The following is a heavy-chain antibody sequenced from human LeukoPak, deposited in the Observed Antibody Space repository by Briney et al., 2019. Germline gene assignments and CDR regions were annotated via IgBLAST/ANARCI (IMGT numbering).Heavy chain of an antibody. Sequence: GGSLRLSCAASGFTFSDYYMSWTRQAPGKGLEWVSYISSSGSTIYYADSVKGRFTISRDNAKNSLYLQMNSLRAEDTAVYYCARSQYSSSSRSRNFDYWGQGTLVTVSS. J-gene: IGHJ4*02. CDR2: ISSSGSTI. CDR1: GFTFSDYY. D-gene: IGHD6-6*01. V-gene: IGHV3-11*01. CDR3: ARSQYSSSSRSRNFDY.